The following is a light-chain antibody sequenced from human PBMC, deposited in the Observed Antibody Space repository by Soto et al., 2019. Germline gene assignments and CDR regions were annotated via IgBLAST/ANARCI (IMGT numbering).Light chain of an antibody. V-gene: IGLV4-69*01. CDR2: LKNDGSH. CDR3: QTWDAGIQV. J-gene: IGLJ2*01. Sequence: QSVLTQSPSASASPGASVKLTCTLSSGHSTYTIAWHQQHPGKGPRYLMRLKNDGSHTKGDGIPDRFSGSSFGAERYLTISCLQSEDEADYYCQTWDAGIQVFGAGTKLTVL. CDR1: SGHSTYT.